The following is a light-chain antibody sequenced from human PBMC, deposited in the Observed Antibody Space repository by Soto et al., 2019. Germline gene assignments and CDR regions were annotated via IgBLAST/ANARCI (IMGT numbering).Light chain of an antibody. J-gene: IGKJ1*01. CDR1: QSVSSY. Sequence: EIVLTQSPATLSLSPGERATLSCRASQSVSSYLAWYQQKPGQAPRLLIYGASIRATGIPDRFSGSGSGTDFTLTISRLEPEDFAVYYCQQYGSSPTTFGQGTKVDIK. CDR2: GAS. V-gene: IGKV3-20*01. CDR3: QQYGSSPTT.